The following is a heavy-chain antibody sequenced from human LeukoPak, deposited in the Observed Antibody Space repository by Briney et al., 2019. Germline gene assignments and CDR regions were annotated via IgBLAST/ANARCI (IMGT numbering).Heavy chain of an antibody. CDR1: GYTFTGYY. V-gene: IGHV1-2*02. J-gene: IGHJ5*02. D-gene: IGHD2-2*01. CDR3: ARRLYCSSTSCYAESWFDP. Sequence: ASVKVSCKASGYTFTGYYMHWVRQAPGQGLEWMGWINPNSGGTNYAQKFQGRVTMTRDTSISTAYMELSRLRSDDTAVYYCARRLYCSSTSCYAESWFDPWGQGTLVTVSS. CDR2: INPNSGGT.